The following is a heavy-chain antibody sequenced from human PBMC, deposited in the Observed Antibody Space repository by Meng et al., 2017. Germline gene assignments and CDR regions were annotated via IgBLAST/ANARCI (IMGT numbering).Heavy chain of an antibody. J-gene: IGHJ4*02. D-gene: IGHD3-10*01. Sequence: QLQLQESGSGLVKPSQTLSLTCAVSGVSVSSGGYSWNWIRQPPGKGLEWIGYIFHSGTTYYNPSLESRVTISIDTSKNQFSLKVTSATAADTAVYYCARGYGGLDYWGQGTLVTVSS. CDR1: GVSVSSGGYS. V-gene: IGHV4-30-2*01. CDR2: IFHSGTT. CDR3: ARGYGGLDY.